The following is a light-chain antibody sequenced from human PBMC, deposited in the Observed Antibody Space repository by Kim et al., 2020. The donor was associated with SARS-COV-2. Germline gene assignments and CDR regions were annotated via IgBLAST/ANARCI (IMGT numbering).Light chain of an antibody. J-gene: IGKJ2*01. CDR2: SAS. CDR1: QSISHY. CDR3: QQTFSVPPT. V-gene: IGKV1-39*01. Sequence: SACVGDSVTITCRASQSISHYVNLYQHKRGEAPRLLIYSASTLQSGVPSKFGGSGSGTDFTLTISSLQREDFATYFCQQTFSVPPTFGQGTKLEI.